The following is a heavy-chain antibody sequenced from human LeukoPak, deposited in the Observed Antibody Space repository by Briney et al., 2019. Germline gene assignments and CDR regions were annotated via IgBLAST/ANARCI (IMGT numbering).Heavy chain of an antibody. V-gene: IGHV4-59*08. Sequence: SETLSLTCTVSGGSISSYYWSWLRQPPGKGLEWIGYIYYSGSTNCNPSLKSRVTISVDTSKNQFSLKLSSVTAADTAVYYCARHPFATVTTFDYWGQGTLVTVSS. CDR2: IYYSGST. J-gene: IGHJ4*02. D-gene: IGHD4-17*01. CDR3: ARHPFATVTTFDY. CDR1: GGSISSYY.